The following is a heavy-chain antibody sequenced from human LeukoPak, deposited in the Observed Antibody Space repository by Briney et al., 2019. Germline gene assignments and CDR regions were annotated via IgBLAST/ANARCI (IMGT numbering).Heavy chain of an antibody. CDR1: GFTFSNYW. CDR3: ARGPVTKFEI. Sequence: PGGSLRLSCAASGFTFSNYWMHWVRQAPGKGLEWVSVIYSGGTTYYADSVKGRFTISRDNSNNTLYLQMNSLRAEDTAVYYCARGPVTKFEIWGQGTILTVSS. V-gene: IGHV3-53*01. D-gene: IGHD4-17*01. J-gene: IGHJ3*02. CDR2: IYSGGTT.